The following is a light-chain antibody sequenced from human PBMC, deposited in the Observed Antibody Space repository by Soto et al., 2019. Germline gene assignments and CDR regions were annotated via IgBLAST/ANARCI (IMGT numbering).Light chain of an antibody. V-gene: IGKV3-20*01. J-gene: IGKJ4*01. CDR1: QDVSRSY. Sequence: IVLTQSPCTRSVSAGERASLACSASQDVSRSYLAWYQQKPGQAPGLLLYGASGRATGIPARFSGSGSETDFTLPISRLEPEDFAVYYCQQYASSLTFGGGTKVDNK. CDR2: GAS. CDR3: QQYASSLT.